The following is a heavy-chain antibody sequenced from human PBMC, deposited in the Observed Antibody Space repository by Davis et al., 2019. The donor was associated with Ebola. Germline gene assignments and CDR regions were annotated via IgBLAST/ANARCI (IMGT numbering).Heavy chain of an antibody. Sequence: SETLSLTCTVSGGSISSYSWSWIRRPAGKGLEWIGRIYTSGSTNYSPSLKSRVTMSVDTSKNQFSLKLSSVTAADTAVYYCARGPPPYIVVVPASTAFDPWGQGTLVTVSS. CDR1: GGSISSYS. J-gene: IGHJ5*02. V-gene: IGHV4-4*07. CDR3: ARGPPPYIVVVPASTAFDP. D-gene: IGHD2-2*01. CDR2: IYTSGST.